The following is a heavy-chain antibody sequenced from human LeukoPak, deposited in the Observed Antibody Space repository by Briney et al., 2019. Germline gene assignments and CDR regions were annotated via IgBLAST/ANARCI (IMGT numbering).Heavy chain of an antibody. CDR2: ITSGSTTI. D-gene: IGHD3-22*01. V-gene: IGHV3-48*01. CDR3: ARSPYYYDGSDYCLFDY. CDR1: GFTFSSYS. Sequence: GGSLRLSCAASGFTFSSYSMNWVRQAPGKGLEWVSYITSGSTTIYYADSVEGRFTISRDNAKNSLYLQVNSLRAEDTAVYYCARSPYYYDGSDYCLFDYWGQGTLVTVSS. J-gene: IGHJ4*02.